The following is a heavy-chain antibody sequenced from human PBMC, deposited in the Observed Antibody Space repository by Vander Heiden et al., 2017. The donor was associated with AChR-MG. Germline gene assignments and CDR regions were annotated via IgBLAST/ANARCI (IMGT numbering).Heavy chain of an antibody. CDR1: GFTFSDHY. CDR3: ARGVYGTGDYMDV. D-gene: IGHD7-27*01. Sequence: EVQLVESGGGLVQPGGSLRLSCAASGFTFSDHYMDWIRQAPGKGLEWVGRTRNKANSYTTEYAASEKGRFTISRDDSKNSLYLQMNSLKTEDTAVYYCARGVYGTGDYMDVWGKGTTVTVSS. V-gene: IGHV3-72*01. J-gene: IGHJ6*03. CDR2: TRNKANSYTT.